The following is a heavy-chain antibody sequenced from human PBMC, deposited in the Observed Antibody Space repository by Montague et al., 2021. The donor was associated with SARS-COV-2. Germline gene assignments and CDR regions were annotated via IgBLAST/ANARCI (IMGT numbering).Heavy chain of an antibody. CDR1: GGSLSSSCYY. CDR2: ISYSRSS. V-gene: IGHV4-39*06. CDR3: ARAAPPSDTGYFDY. Sequence: SETLSLTCTVSGGSLSSSCYYWGRIPPRRGKGLNWFGSISYSRSSYSNLSLRGPVTLSIDTSQNQFTLKLSSVTAADTAVYDCARAAPPSDTGYFDYWGQGTLVTVSS. J-gene: IGHJ4*02. D-gene: IGHD1-14*01.